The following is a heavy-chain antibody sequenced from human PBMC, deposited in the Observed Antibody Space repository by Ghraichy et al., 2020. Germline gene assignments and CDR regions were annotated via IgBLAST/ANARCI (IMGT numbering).Heavy chain of an antibody. CDR1: GGSISSSSYY. J-gene: IGHJ4*02. CDR3: AYNPGPVELGF. D-gene: IGHD1-1*01. V-gene: IGHV4-39*01. CDR2: IYYGGST. Sequence: SETSLTCTVSGGSISSSSYYWGWIRQPPGKGLEWIGSIYYGGSTYYNPSLKSRVTISVDTSKNQVSLKLSSVTAADTAVYYCAYNPGPVELGFWGQGTLVTVSS.